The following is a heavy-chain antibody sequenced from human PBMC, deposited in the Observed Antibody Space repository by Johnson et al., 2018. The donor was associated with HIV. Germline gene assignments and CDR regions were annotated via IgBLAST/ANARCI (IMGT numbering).Heavy chain of an antibody. Sequence: QVQLVESGGGVVRPGGSLRLSCAASGFTFDDHGMNWVRQAPGKGLEWVAVIWYDGSNKYYADSVKGRFTISRDNSKNTLYLQMNSLRAEDTAVYYCVKLPVAPSSGAFDIWGQGTMVTVSS. CDR2: IWYDGSNK. CDR1: GFTFDDHG. J-gene: IGHJ3*02. D-gene: IGHD6-19*01. CDR3: VKLPVAPSSGAFDI. V-gene: IGHV3-33*06.